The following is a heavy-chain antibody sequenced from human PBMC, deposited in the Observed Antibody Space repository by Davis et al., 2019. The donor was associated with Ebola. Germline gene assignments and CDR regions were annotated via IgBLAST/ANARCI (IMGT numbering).Heavy chain of an antibody. CDR2: ISSNGGST. Sequence: PGGSLRLSCAASGFTFSSYAMHWVRQAPGKGLEYVSAISSNGGSTYYADSVKGRFTISRDNSKNTLYLQMGSLRAEDMAVYYCVKSRSGWNLFDYWGQGTLVTVSS. D-gene: IGHD6-19*01. V-gene: IGHV3-64*02. CDR3: VKSRSGWNLFDY. CDR1: GFTFSSYA. J-gene: IGHJ4*02.